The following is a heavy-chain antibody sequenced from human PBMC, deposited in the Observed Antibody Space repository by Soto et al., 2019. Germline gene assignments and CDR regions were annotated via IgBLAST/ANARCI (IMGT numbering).Heavy chain of an antibody. Sequence: QVQLVQSGGDVQRPGASVKVSCKGSGYTFDSFGISWVRQAPGQGLERMGWVSTYSGNTNYAEKFQGRVVLTSDTSTNTADMDLRSLTYDDTAVYFCARGSSEWPQYPLDVWGQGTKVSVSS. V-gene: IGHV1-18*01. CDR2: VSTYSGNT. J-gene: IGHJ6*01. CDR1: GYTFDSFG. D-gene: IGHD6-6*01. CDR3: ARGSSEWPQYPLDV.